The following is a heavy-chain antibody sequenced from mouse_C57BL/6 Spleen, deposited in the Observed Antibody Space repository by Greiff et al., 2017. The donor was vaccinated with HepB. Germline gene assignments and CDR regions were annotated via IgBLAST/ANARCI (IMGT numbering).Heavy chain of an antibody. D-gene: IGHD1-3*01. CDR1: GFTFSSYG. V-gene: IGHV5-6*02. CDR2: ISSGGSYT. J-gene: IGHJ2*01. CDR3: SRRVSQKYYFDY. Sequence: EVKLVESGGDLVKPGGSLKLSCAASGFTFSSYGMSWVRQTPDKRLEWVATISSGGSYTYYPDSVKGRFTISRDNAKNTLYLQMSSLKSEDTAMYYCSRRVSQKYYFDYWGQGTTLTVSS.